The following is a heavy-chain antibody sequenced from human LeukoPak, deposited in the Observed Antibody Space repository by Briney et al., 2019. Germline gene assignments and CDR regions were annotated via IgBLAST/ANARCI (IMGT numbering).Heavy chain of an antibody. V-gene: IGHV4-39*01. D-gene: IGHD6-13*01. CDR3: ARQSIAADNFDY. J-gene: IGHJ4*02. CDR1: GGSISSSSYY. CDR2: IYYSGST. Sequence: ASETLSLTCTVSGGSISSSSYYWGWIRQPPGKGLEGIGSIYYSGSTYYNPSLKSRVTISVDTSKNQFSLKLSSVTAADTAVYYCARQSIAADNFDYWGQGTLVTVSS.